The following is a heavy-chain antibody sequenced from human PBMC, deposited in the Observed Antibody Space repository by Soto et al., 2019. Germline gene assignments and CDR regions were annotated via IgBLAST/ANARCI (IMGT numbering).Heavy chain of an antibody. Sequence: QLLESGGGLVQPGGSLRLSCEASGFSFSRDALRWDRQAPGKGLEWVSTFSACGPAYYADSVNGRFTIAKDTSKNSLHLGAWSLRGEDTGVYSCAKESLSEHVSDTLFEYWGQGTRVTVSA. CDR2: FSACGPA. CDR3: AKESLSEHVSDTLFEY. V-gene: IGHV3-23*01. J-gene: IGHJ4*02. CDR1: GFSFSRDA. D-gene: IGHD1-1*01.